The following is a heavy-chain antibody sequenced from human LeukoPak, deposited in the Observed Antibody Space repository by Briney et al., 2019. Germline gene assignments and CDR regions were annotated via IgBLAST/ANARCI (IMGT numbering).Heavy chain of an antibody. D-gene: IGHD3-16*02. CDR1: GYSISSGYY. J-gene: IGHJ4*02. Sequence: PSETLSLTCTVSGYSISSGYYWGWIRQAPGKGLEWIGYIYYSGSTNYNPSLKSRVTISVDTSKNQFSLRLSSVTAADTAAYYCARGVRELSVYFYFDYWGQGTLVTVSS. V-gene: IGHV4-61*01. CDR2: IYYSGST. CDR3: ARGVRELSVYFYFDY.